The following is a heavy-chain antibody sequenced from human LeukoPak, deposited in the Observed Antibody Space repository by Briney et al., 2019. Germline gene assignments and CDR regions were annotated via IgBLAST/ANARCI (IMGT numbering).Heavy chain of an antibody. J-gene: IGHJ5*02. CDR2: INHSGST. Sequence: KSSETLSLTCAVYGGSFSGYYWSWIRQPPGKGLEWIGEINHSGSTNYNPSLKSRVTISVDTSKNQFSLKLSSVTAADTAVYYCARTTEDCSSTSCYQYWFDPWGQGTLVTVSS. CDR3: ARTTEDCSSTSCYQYWFDP. V-gene: IGHV4-34*01. D-gene: IGHD2-2*01. CDR1: GGSFSGYY.